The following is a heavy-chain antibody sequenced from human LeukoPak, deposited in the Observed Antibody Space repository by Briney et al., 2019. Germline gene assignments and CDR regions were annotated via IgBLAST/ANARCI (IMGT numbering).Heavy chain of an antibody. CDR3: ARDDYYDSSGYYGSGY. V-gene: IGHV3-30*04. J-gene: IGHJ4*02. Sequence: PGRSLRLSCAASGFTFSSYAMHWVRQAPGKGLEWVAVISYDGSNKYYADSVKGRFTISRDNSKNTLYLQMNSLRAEDTAVHYCARDDYYDSSGYYGSGYWGQGTLVTVSS. CDR1: GFTFSSYA. CDR2: ISYDGSNK. D-gene: IGHD3-22*01.